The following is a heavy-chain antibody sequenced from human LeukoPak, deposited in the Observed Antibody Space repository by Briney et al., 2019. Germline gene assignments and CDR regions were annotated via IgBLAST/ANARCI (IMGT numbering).Heavy chain of an antibody. CDR1: GGSISSSSYY. CDR2: IYYSGST. J-gene: IGHJ4*02. V-gene: IGHV4-39*01. CDR3: ARHFVAAGQGEYYFDY. D-gene: IGHD6-13*01. Sequence: SETPSLTCTVSGGSISSSSYYWGWIRQPPGKGLEWIGSIYYSGSTYYDPSLKSRVTISVDTSKNQFSLKLSSVTAADAAVYYCARHFVAAGQGEYYFDYWGLGTLVTVSS.